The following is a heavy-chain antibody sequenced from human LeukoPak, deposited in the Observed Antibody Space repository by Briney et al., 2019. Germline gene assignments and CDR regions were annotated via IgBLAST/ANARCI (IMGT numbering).Heavy chain of an antibody. Sequence: SETLSLTCTVSGGSISSGDYYWGWIRQPPGKGLEWIGSIYYSGSTYYNPSLKSRVTISVDTSKNQFSLKLSSVTAADTAVYYCARDESCSGGSCPDYWGQGTLVTVSS. CDR3: ARDESCSGGSCPDY. J-gene: IGHJ4*02. V-gene: IGHV4-39*07. CDR2: IYYSGST. CDR1: GGSISSGDYY. D-gene: IGHD2-15*01.